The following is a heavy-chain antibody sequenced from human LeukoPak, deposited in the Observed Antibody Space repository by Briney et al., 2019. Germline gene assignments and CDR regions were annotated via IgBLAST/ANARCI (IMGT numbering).Heavy chain of an antibody. CDR1: GFTFSNYY. D-gene: IGHD6-13*01. Sequence: GGSLRLSCVASGFTFSNYYMSWGRQAPGKGLEWAAYTTSSDSRIHYAYSVRGPFTISRHNAKNSLYLQMNNLRADDTAVYYCARGVYSSLMDVWGQGTTVTVSS. CDR2: TTSSDSRI. J-gene: IGHJ6*02. CDR3: ARGVYSSLMDV. V-gene: IGHV3-11*01.